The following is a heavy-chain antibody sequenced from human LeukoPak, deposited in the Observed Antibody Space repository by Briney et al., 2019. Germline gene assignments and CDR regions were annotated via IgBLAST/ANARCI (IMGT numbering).Heavy chain of an antibody. V-gene: IGHV3-23*01. CDR1: GFTFSSYA. J-gene: IGHJ4*02. Sequence: GGSLRLSCAASGFTFSSYAMSWVRQAPGKGLEWVSAISGSGGSTYYADSVKGRFTISRDNSKNTLYLQMNSLRAEDTAVYYCARDTYYYDSSGYFFDYWGQGTLVTVSS. D-gene: IGHD3-22*01. CDR2: ISGSGGST. CDR3: ARDTYYYDSSGYFFDY.